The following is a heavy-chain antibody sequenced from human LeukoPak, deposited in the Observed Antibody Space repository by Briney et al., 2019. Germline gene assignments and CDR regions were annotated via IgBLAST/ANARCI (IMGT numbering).Heavy chain of an antibody. CDR2: IYHSGST. V-gene: IGHV4-59*05. D-gene: IGHD3-10*01. J-gene: IGHJ5*02. CDR1: GGSISSYY. Sequence: SETLSLTCTVSGGSISSYYWSWIRQPAGKGLEWIGRIYHSGSTYYNPPLKSRLTISVDTSKNQFSLKLISMTAAETAVYYCARLGWLYGSGSMDYFDLWGQGILVTVSS. CDR3: ARLGWLYGSGSMDYFDL.